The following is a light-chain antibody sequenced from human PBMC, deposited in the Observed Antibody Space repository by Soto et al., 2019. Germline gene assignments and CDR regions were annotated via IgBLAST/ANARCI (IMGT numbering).Light chain of an antibody. V-gene: IGKV3-20*01. CDR2: GTS. Sequence: EIVLTQSPGTLSPSPGERATLSCRASQSVSSNYLAWYQQKPDQAPRLLIYGTSSRATAIPDRFSGSGSGTDFTLTISRLEPEDFAVYYCQQYGSSSWTFGQGTKVEIK. CDR3: QQYGSSSWT. J-gene: IGKJ1*01. CDR1: QSVSSNY.